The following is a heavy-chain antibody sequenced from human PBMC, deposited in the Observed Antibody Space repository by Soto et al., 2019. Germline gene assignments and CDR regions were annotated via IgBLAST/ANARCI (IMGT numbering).Heavy chain of an antibody. CDR1: VGSISSRNYY. V-gene: IGHV4-39*01. D-gene: IGHD3-16*02. J-gene: IGHJ5*02. Sequence: QLQLQESGPGLVKPSETLSLTCTVSVGSISSRNYYWGWIRQPPGKGLEWIGSIYYSGSTYYNPSLKSPVNMSIDTSKNQFSLMLSSVTAADTAVYYCARSFYMGSWFDPWGQGTLVTVSS. CDR3: ARSFYMGSWFDP. CDR2: IYYSGST.